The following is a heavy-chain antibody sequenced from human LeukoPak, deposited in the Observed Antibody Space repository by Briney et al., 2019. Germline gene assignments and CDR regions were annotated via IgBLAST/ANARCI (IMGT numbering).Heavy chain of an antibody. V-gene: IGHV4-34*01. CDR3: ARARGDYYDSSGYYSAFDY. J-gene: IGHJ4*02. CDR2: INHSGSA. CDR1: GGPFSGYY. Sequence: SETLSLTCAVYGGPFSGYYWSWIRQPPGKGLEWIGEINHSGSANYNPSLKSRVTISVDMSKNQFSPKLSSVTAADTAVYYCARARGDYYDSSGYYSAFDYWGQGTLVTVSS. D-gene: IGHD3-22*01.